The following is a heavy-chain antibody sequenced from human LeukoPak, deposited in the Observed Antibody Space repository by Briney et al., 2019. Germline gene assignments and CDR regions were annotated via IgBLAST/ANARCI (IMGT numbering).Heavy chain of an antibody. CDR1: GFSFSTYT. V-gene: IGHV3-21*01. D-gene: IGHD3-3*01. CDR2: ISATRLDI. Sequence: GGSLRLSCAASGFSFSTYTMNWLRQAPGKGLEWVSPISATRLDIYYADSARGRFTISRDNAKKSLFLQLDSLRAEDTAIYLCARAHVPITVFGVVSYTDYSGQGTLVTVSS. CDR3: ARAHVPITVFGVVSYTDY. J-gene: IGHJ4*02.